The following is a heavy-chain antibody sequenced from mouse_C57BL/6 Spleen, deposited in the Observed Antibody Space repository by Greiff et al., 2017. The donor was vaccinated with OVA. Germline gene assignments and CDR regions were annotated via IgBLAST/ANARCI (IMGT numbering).Heavy chain of an antibody. D-gene: IGHD1-1*01. V-gene: IGHV1-64*01. J-gene: IGHJ2*01. Sequence: QVQLKQPGAELVKPGASVKLSCKASGYTFTSYWMHWVKQRPGQGLEWIGMIHPNSGSTNYNEKFKSKATLTVDKSSSTAYMQLSSLTSEDSAVYYCAREEGTTVYFDYWGQGTTLTVSS. CDR3: AREEGTTVYFDY. CDR2: IHPNSGST. CDR1: GYTFTSYW.